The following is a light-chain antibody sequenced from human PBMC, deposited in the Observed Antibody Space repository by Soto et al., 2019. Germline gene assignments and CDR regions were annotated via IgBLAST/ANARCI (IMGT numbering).Light chain of an antibody. V-gene: IGKV1-6*01. CDR3: LQDDTYPLT. Sequence: AIQMTQSPSSLSASVGDRVTITCRASQGIRNDLGWYQQKPGKAPKLLIYAASTLHSGVPSRFSGSGSGTEFTLTNSSLQPEDCATYYCLQDDTYPLTFGGGTKVEIK. J-gene: IGKJ4*01. CDR1: QGIRND. CDR2: AAS.